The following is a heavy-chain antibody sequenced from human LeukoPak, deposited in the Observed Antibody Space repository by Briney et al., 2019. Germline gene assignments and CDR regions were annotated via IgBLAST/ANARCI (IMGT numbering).Heavy chain of an antibody. Sequence: ETLSLTCTVSGGSISSYYWSWIRQPPGKELEWVSVIYTGGGRYYADSVRGRFTISRDTSKNMVFLQMNSLRVEDTAVYYCARGIDYWGRGTLVTVSS. CDR2: IYTGGGR. CDR3: ARGIDY. CDR1: GGSISSYY. J-gene: IGHJ4*02. V-gene: IGHV3-53*03.